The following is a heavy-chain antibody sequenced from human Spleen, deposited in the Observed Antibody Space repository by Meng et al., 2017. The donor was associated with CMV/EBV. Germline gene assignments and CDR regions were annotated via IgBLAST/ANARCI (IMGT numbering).Heavy chain of an antibody. CDR2: ISYDGSNK. D-gene: IGHD6-13*01. CDR1: GFTFSSYG. Sequence: VEWGESGGGLVSPGGALRLSCAAFGFTFSSYGMHWVRQAPGKGLEWVAVISYDGSNKYYADSVKGRFTISRDNSKNTLYLQMNSLRAEDTAVYYCAREGAAGSLDYWGQGALVTVSS. CDR3: AREGAAGSLDY. V-gene: IGHV3-30*19. J-gene: IGHJ4*02.